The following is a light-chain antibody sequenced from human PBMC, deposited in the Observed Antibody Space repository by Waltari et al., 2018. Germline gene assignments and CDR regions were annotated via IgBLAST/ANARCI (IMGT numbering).Light chain of an antibody. J-gene: IGKJ2*01. CDR1: QAINNY. Sequence: DIQMTQSPSSLSASVGDRVTITCQASQAINNYLNWYQQKPGKTPKVLIYDASILEAGVPSRFSGSRSGTHFTFTISSLQPEDIATYYCQQYYNLYTFGQGTKLEIK. CDR3: QQYYNLYT. CDR2: DAS. V-gene: IGKV1-33*01.